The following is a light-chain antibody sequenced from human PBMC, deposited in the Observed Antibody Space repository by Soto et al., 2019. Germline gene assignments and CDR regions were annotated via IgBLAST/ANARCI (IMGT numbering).Light chain of an antibody. CDR1: KLGDKH. J-gene: IGLJ2*01. CDR2: QDN. CDR3: QAWDSSTVV. Sequence: SYELTQPPSVSVSPGQTASITCSGVKLGDKHVHWYQHKPGQSPTLVIYQDNKRPSGIPERFSGSNSGNTATLTISGTQAMDEADYYCQAWDSSTVVFGGGTKVTVL. V-gene: IGLV3-1*01.